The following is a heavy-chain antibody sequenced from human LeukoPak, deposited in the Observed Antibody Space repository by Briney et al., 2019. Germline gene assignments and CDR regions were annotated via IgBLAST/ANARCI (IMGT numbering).Heavy chain of an antibody. CDR1: GFTFSDYY. CDR2: ISSSGSTI. J-gene: IGHJ5*02. CDR3: GGYLGVAASYYSWFDP. D-gene: IGHD2-15*01. V-gene: IGHV3-11*04. Sequence: PGGSLRLSCAASGFTFSDYYMSWIRQAPGQGLEWVSYISSSGSTIYYADSVKGRFAISRDNATNSLYLQLNSLRAEDTAVYYCGGYLGVAASYYSWFDPWGQGTLVTVSS.